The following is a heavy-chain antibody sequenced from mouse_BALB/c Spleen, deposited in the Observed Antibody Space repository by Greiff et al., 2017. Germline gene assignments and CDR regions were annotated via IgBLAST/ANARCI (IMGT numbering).Heavy chain of an antibody. Sequence: QVQLQQSGAELARPGASVKLSCKASGYTFTSYWMQWVKQRPGQGLEWIGAIYPGDGDTRYTQKFKGKATLTADKSSSTAYMQLSSLASEDSAVYYCARGGLTGTYYWGQGTTLTVSS. J-gene: IGHJ2*01. V-gene: IGHV1-87*01. CDR1: GYTFTSYW. CDR3: ARGGLTGTYY. CDR2: IYPGDGDT. D-gene: IGHD4-1*01.